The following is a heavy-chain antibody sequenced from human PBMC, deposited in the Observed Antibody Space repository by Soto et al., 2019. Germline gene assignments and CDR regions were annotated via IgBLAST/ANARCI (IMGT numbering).Heavy chain of an antibody. CDR2: INPYNGNT. D-gene: IGHD4-17*01. CDR3: ARGCIAVTTHLCY. J-gene: IGHJ4*02. V-gene: IGHV1-18*04. CDR1: DYTFNTYR. Sequence: ASGNVSCKASDYTFNTYRIPRVRQAPGQGLEWRGGINPYNGNTKFAQKLQDRVTMTTATSTSTAYMELASLRSDDTPVYYCARGCIAVTTHLCYWGQGTLATDSS.